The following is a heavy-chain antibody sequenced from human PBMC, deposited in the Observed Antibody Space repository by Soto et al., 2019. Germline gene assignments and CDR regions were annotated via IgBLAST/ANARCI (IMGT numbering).Heavy chain of an antibody. J-gene: IGHJ6*02. CDR1: GGTFGNSA. CDR3: ARNGYSTYYYGMDV. CDR2: IIPIFPTP. V-gene: IGHV1-69*05. D-gene: IGHD6-13*01. Sequence: SVKVSCKASGGTFGNSAISWVRQAPGQGLEWMGGIIPIFPTPDYAQKFQGWVTMTRDTSISTAYMELSRLRSDDTAVYYCARNGYSTYYYGMDVWGQGTTVTVSS.